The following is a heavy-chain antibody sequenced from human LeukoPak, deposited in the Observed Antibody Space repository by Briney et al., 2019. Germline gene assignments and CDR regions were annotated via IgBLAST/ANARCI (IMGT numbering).Heavy chain of an antibody. V-gene: IGHV1-46*01. CDR2: INPSGGST. Sequence: ASVKVSCKASGYTFTTYYMHWVRQAPGQGLEWMGIINPSGGSTTYAQNFQGRVTMTRDTSTSTVYMELRSLRSDDTAVYYCARGTTEGFDPWGQGTLVTVSS. CDR1: GYTFTTYY. CDR3: ARGTTEGFDP. D-gene: IGHD1/OR15-1a*01. J-gene: IGHJ5*02.